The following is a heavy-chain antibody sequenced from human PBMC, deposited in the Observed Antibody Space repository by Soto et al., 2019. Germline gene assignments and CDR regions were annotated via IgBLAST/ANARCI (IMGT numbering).Heavy chain of an antibody. CDR2: IYSGGST. Sequence: GGSLRLSCAASGFTVSSNYMSWVRQAPGKGLEWVSVIYSGGSTYYADSVKGRFTISRDNSKNTLYLQMNSLRAEDTAVYYCARVDGTTGHYYYYMDVWGKGTTVTVSS. J-gene: IGHJ6*03. CDR1: GFTVSSNY. CDR3: ARVDGTTGHYYYYMDV. D-gene: IGHD4-17*01. V-gene: IGHV3-66*01.